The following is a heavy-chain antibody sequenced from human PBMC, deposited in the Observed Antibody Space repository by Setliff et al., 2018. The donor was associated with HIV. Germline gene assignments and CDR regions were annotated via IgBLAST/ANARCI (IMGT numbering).Heavy chain of an antibody. J-gene: IGHJ4*02. Sequence: ASVKVSCKASGYTFTSYDISWVRQAPGQGLEWMGWMSTYNGNTNYAQKFQGRVTMTRNTSISTAYMDLSSLRSEDTAVYYCARGKVLRGNILYYWGQGTLVTVSS. CDR3: ARGKVLRGNILYY. CDR1: GYTFTSYD. V-gene: IGHV1-8*02. CDR2: MSTYNGNT. D-gene: IGHD2-8*01.